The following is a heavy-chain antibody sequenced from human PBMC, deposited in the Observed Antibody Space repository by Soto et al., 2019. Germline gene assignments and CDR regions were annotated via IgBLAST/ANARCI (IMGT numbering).Heavy chain of an antibody. V-gene: IGHV3-23*01. Sequence: EVQLLESGGGLVQPGGSLRLSCVASGFTFSTYTMSWVRQSPGKGLEWVSVISGSGGRPSYADSVQGRFSISRDNPKNTMYLQMNGRRGEDTARYYCAKARCITTDCYVPDYWGQGTLVTVSS. D-gene: IGHD3-10*01. CDR1: GFTFSTYT. CDR2: ISGSGGRP. CDR3: AKARCITTDCYVPDY. J-gene: IGHJ4*02.